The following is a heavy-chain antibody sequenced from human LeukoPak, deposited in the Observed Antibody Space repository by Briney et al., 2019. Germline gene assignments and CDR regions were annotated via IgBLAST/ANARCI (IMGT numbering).Heavy chain of an antibody. V-gene: IGHV4-39*02. Sequence: SETLSLTCTVSGGSISSSSYYWGWIRQPPGKGLEWIGSIYYSGSTYYNPSLKGRVTISVDTSKNQFSLKLRSVTAADTAVYYCAREDRYCSGGSCYSWGRGTLVTVSS. CDR1: GGSISSSSYY. CDR2: IYYSGST. CDR3: AREDRYCSGGSCYS. D-gene: IGHD2-15*01. J-gene: IGHJ4*02.